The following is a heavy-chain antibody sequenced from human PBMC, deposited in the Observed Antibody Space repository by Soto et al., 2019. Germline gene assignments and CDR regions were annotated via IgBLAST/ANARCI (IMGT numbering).Heavy chain of an antibody. V-gene: IGHV1-69*02. D-gene: IGHD5-12*01. J-gene: IGHJ4*02. CDR1: GGTFSSYT. CDR2: IIPSLGIA. Sequence: QVQLVQSGAEVKKPGSSVKVSCKASGGTFSSYTISWVRQAPGQGLEWMGRIIPSLGIANYAQKFQGRVTITADKSTSTAYMELSSLRSEDTAVYCCASVRERYSGYDLWGQGTLVTVSS. CDR3: ASVRERYSGYDL.